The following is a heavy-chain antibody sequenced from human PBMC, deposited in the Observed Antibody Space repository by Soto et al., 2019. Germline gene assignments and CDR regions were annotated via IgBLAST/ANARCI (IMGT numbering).Heavy chain of an antibody. D-gene: IGHD6-19*01. CDR2: ISAYNGKT. V-gene: IGHV1-18*04. Sequence: ASVKVSCKASGYTFTSYGISWVRQAPGQGLEWMGWISAYNGKTNYAQKLQGRVTMTTDTSTSTAYMELRSLRSDDTAVYYCARGRIDIAVAGHYYFDYWGQGTLVTVSS. CDR3: ARGRIDIAVAGHYYFDY. CDR1: GYTFTSYG. J-gene: IGHJ4*02.